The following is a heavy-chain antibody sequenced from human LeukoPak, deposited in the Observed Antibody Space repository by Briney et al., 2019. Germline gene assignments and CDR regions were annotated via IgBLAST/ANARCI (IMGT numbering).Heavy chain of an antibody. V-gene: IGHV1-18*01. J-gene: IGHJ6*02. Sequence: GASVKVSCTASGYTFSAYGISWVRQAPGQGLEWMGWISAYNGNTNYAQKLQGRVTMTTDTSTSTAYMELRSLRSDDTAVYYCAREPRYCSSTSCYTEGYYYYGMDVWGQGTTVTVSS. CDR2: ISAYNGNT. CDR1: GYTFSAYG. D-gene: IGHD2-2*02. CDR3: AREPRYCSSTSCYTEGYYYYGMDV.